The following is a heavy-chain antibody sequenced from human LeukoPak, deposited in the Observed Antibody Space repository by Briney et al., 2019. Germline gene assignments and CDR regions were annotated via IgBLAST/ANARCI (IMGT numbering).Heavy chain of an antibody. D-gene: IGHD6-13*01. Sequence: PGGSLRLSCAASGFTFSSYSMNWVRQAPGKGLEWVSSISSSSSYIYYADSVKGRFTISRDNAKNSLYLQMNSLRAEDTAVYYCARVTSSSWYGFDYWGQGTLVTVSS. CDR3: ARVTSSSWYGFDY. CDR2: ISSSSSYI. CDR1: GFTFSSYS. V-gene: IGHV3-21*01. J-gene: IGHJ4*02.